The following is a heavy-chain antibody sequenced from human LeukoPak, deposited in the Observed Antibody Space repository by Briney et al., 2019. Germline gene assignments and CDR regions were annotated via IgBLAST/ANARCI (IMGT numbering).Heavy chain of an antibody. CDR2: IYYSGST. V-gene: IGHV4-59*08. Sequence: PSETLSLTCTVSGGSISSYYWSWIRQPPGKGLEWIGYIYYSGSTNYNPSLKSRVTISVDTSKNQFSLKLSSVTAADTAVYYCARGWMATITSYYYYGMDVWGQGTTVTVSS. CDR3: ARGWMATITSYYYYGMDV. J-gene: IGHJ6*02. D-gene: IGHD5-24*01. CDR1: GGSISSYY.